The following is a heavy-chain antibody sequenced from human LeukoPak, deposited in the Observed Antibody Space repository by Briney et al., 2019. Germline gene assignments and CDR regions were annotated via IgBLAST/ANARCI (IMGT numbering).Heavy chain of an antibody. V-gene: IGHV4-59*01. CDR2: IYYSGSI. D-gene: IGHD1-14*01. CDR3: ARNRGPTDY. CDR1: GGSISSYY. J-gene: IGHJ4*02. Sequence: SETLSLTCTVSGGSISSYYWSWIRQPPGKGLEWIGYIYYSGSINYNPSLKSRVTISVDTSKNQFSLKLSSVTAADTAVYYCARNRGPTDYWGQGTLVTVSS.